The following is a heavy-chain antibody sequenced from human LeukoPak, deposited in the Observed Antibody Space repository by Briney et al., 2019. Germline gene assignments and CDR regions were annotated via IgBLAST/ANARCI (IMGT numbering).Heavy chain of an antibody. Sequence: PGESLKISCKGSGYSFTSYWISWVRQMPGKGLEWMGRIDPSDSYTNYSPSFRGHVTISADKSISTAYLQWSSLKASDTAMYYCARRTTGTTFSDYWGQGTLVTVSS. CDR2: IDPSDSYT. D-gene: IGHD1-1*01. V-gene: IGHV5-10-1*01. CDR1: GYSFTSYW. CDR3: ARRTTGTTFSDY. J-gene: IGHJ4*02.